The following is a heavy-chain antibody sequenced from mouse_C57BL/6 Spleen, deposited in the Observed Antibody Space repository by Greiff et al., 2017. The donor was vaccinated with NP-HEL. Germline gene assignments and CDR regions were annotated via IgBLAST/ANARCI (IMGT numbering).Heavy chain of an antibody. CDR2: IWSDGST. D-gene: IGHD2-3*01. J-gene: IGHJ4*01. Sequence: VQRVESGPGLVAPSQSLSITCTVSGFSLTSYGVHWVRQPPGKGLEWLVVIWSDGSTTYNSALKSRLSISKDNSKSQVFLKMNSLQTDDTAMYYCARGGYYLYYAMDYWGQGTSVTVSS. V-gene: IGHV2-6*03. CDR1: GFSLTSYG. CDR3: ARGGYYLYYAMDY.